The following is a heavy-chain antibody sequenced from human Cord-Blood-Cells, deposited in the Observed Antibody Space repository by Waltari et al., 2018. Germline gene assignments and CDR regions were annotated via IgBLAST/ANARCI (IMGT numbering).Heavy chain of an antibody. J-gene: IGHJ4*02. CDR1: GGTFSSYT. CDR3: ARDVEMATMRAFDY. D-gene: IGHD5-12*01. CDR2: IIPILGIA. V-gene: IGHV1-69*02. Sequence: QVQLVQSGAEVKKPGSSVKVSCKASGGTFSSYTISWVRQAPGQGLEWMGRIIPILGIAKYAQKCQGRVTITADKSTSTAYMELSSLRSEDTAVYYCARDVEMATMRAFDYWGQGTLVTVSS.